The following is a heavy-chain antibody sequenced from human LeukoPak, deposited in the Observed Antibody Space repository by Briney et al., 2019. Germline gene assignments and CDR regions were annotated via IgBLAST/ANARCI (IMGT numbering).Heavy chain of an antibody. CDR2: ISSSGSTI. CDR3: ARPVPSRLGWFDP. D-gene: IGHD1-1*01. Sequence: PGGSLRLSCAASGFTFSSYEMNWVRQAPGKGLEWVSYISSSGSTIYYADSVKGRFTISRDNAKNSLYLQMNSLRAEDTAVYYCARPVPSRLGWFDPWGQGTLVTVSS. CDR1: GFTFSSYE. J-gene: IGHJ5*02. V-gene: IGHV3-48*03.